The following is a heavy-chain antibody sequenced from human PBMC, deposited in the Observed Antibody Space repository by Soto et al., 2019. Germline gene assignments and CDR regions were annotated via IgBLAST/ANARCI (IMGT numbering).Heavy chain of an antibody. J-gene: IGHJ5*02. CDR3: ARSVFP. Sequence: QVQLQESGPGLVKPSQTLSLTCTVSGGSISSGGYYWSWIRQHPGKGLEWIGYIYYSGSTYYKPSLRIRVNRSVVTSKNQFSLKLGFVAAADTAVYYCARSVFPWGRGTLVTVSS. CDR1: GGSISSGGYY. CDR2: IYYSGST. V-gene: IGHV4-31*03.